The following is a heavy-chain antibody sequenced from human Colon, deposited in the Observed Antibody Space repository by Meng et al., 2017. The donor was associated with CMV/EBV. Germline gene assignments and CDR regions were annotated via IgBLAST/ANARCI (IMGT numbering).Heavy chain of an antibody. V-gene: IGHV3-69-1*02. Sequence: GGSLRLSCAASGFTFSDYYMNWVRQAPGKGLEWVSSISSSSTIYYADSVKGRFTISRDNAKNSLYLQMNSLRAEDTAVYYCARVAGDPLYYYYGMDVWGQGTTVTVSS. J-gene: IGHJ6*02. D-gene: IGHD6-19*01. CDR2: ISSSSTI. CDR3: ARVAGDPLYYYYGMDV. CDR1: GFTFSDYY.